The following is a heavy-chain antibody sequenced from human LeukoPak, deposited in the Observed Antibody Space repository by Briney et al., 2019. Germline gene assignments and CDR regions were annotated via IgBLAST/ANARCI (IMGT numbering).Heavy chain of an antibody. CDR1: GFTFSSYA. CDR3: AVSRDYVWGSSRY. J-gene: IGHJ4*02. V-gene: IGHV3-23*01. D-gene: IGHD3-16*02. CDR2: ISGSGGST. Sequence: PGGSLRLSCAASGFTFSSYAMSLVRQAPGKGLEWVSAISGSGGSTYYADSVKGRFTISRDNSKNTLYLQMNSLRAEDTAVYDCAVSRDYVWGSSRYWGQGTLVTVSS.